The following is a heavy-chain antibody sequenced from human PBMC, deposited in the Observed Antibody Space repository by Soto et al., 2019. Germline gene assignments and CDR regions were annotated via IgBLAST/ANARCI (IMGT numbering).Heavy chain of an antibody. V-gene: IGHV3-30-3*01. CDR3: ARGGYCNSTSCYRCGMDV. D-gene: IGHD2-2*03. Sequence: GGSLRLSCTASGFTFSSYAMHWVRQAPGKGLEWVAVISYDGANKYYADSVKGRFTISRDSSKNTLYLQMNSLRAEDTAVYFCARGGYCNSTSCYRCGMDVWGQGTTVTISS. CDR1: GFTFSSYA. J-gene: IGHJ6*02. CDR2: ISYDGANK.